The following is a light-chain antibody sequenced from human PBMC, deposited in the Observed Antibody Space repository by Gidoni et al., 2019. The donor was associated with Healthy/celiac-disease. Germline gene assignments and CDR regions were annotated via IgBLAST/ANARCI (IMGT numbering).Light chain of an antibody. Sequence: QSALTQPASVSGSPGQSITISCTGTSSDVGGYNYVSWYQQHPGKVPTLMIYDVSNRPSGVSNRFSGSKSGNTASLTISGLQAEDEADYYCSSYTSSSTLGVFGGGTKLTVL. V-gene: IGLV2-14*01. CDR2: DVS. CDR1: SSDVGGYNY. CDR3: SSYTSSSTLGV. J-gene: IGLJ2*01.